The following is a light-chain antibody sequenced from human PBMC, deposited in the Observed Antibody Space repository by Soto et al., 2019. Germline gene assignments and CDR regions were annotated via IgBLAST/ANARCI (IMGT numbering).Light chain of an antibody. Sequence: EIVLTQSPGTLSLFTGERATLSCRASRSVTNNYLAWHQQKPGQTPRLLIYGASSRATGIPDRFSGSGSGTDFTLTISRLEPEDFAVYYCQQHGSSPITFGQGTKVDIK. V-gene: IGKV3-20*01. CDR2: GAS. CDR3: QQHGSSPIT. J-gene: IGKJ1*01. CDR1: RSVTNNY.